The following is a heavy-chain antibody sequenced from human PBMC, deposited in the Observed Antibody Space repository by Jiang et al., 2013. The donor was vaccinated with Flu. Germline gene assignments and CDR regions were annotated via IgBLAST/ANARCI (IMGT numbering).Heavy chain of an antibody. D-gene: IGHD3-9*01. J-gene: IGHJ5*02. V-gene: IGHV4-39*01. Sequence: GPGLVKPSETLTLTCSVSGASISDPSSYWGWIRQPPGKGLEWIGSIYYSGSTYKSPSLRSRVTISVDTSTNQFSMKLSSVTAADTALYYCARRDILTGYYRGWFDPWGQGSLVTVSS. CDR1: GASISDPSSY. CDR2: IYYSGST. CDR3: ARRDILTGYYRGWFDP.